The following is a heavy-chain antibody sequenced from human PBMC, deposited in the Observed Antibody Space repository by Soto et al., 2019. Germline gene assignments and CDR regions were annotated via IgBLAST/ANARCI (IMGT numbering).Heavy chain of an antibody. D-gene: IGHD3-10*01. Sequence: QLQLQESGSGLVKPSQTLSLTCAVSGDSIRSGAYSWSWVRQPPGKGLEWIGYIYHSGNTYYNPSLKTRVTFSVDRSKNLFSLKLNSVTAADTAMYYCRASGFGSASSGTYYGMDVWGQGTTVTVSS. V-gene: IGHV4-30-2*01. J-gene: IGHJ6*02. CDR2: IYHSGNT. CDR3: RASGFGSASSGTYYGMDV. CDR1: GDSIRSGAYS.